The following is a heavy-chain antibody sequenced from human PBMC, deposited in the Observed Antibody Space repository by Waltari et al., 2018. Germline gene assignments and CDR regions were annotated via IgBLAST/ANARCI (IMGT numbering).Heavy chain of an antibody. Sequence: QLHLQESGPRLVKPSETLSLTCTVSGASIWGSDFYWGWSRQSPGKGLEWIGTVYYSGNTYYSPSLKGRVTVSLDTSRNQFSLTLNSVTAADTAVYFCARENTVTASSYWYFDLWGRGTLVTVSS. CDR1: GASIWGSDFY. CDR3: ARENTVTASSYWYFDL. J-gene: IGHJ2*01. D-gene: IGHD4-17*01. CDR2: VYYSGNT. V-gene: IGHV4-39*07.